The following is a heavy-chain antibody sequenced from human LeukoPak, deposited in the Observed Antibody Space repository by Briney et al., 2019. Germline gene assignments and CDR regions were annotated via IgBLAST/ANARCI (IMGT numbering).Heavy chain of an antibody. CDR1: GFTFSSYA. D-gene: IGHD6-19*01. CDR3: ARALNLAVATDY. V-gene: IGHV3-30-3*01. J-gene: IGHJ4*02. CDR2: ISYDGSNK. Sequence: GGSLRLSCAASGFTFSSYAMHWVRQAPGKGLEWVAVISYDGSNKYYADSVKGRFTISRDNSKNTLYLQMNSLRAEDTAVYYCARALNLAVATDYWGQGTLVTVSS.